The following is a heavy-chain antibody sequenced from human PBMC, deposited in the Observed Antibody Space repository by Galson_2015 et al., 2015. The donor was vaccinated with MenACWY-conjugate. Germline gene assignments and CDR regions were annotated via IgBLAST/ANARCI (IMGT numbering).Heavy chain of an antibody. CDR1: GFTFSNSA. CDR2: ISYDGSNK. V-gene: IGHV3-30*01. J-gene: IGHJ4*02. CDR3: AKNSMVTTRWRPFDD. Sequence: SLRLSCAASGFTFSNSAMHWVRQAPGKGLEWVAVISYDGSNKYYGDSVKGRFAISRDKSKNTLSLQMNSLRGEDTAVYFCAKNSMVTTRWRPFDDWGRGTLVPVSS. D-gene: IGHD4/OR15-4a*01.